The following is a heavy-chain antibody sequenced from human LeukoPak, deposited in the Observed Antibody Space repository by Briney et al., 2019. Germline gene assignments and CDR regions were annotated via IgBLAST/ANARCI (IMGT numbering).Heavy chain of an antibody. J-gene: IGHJ5*02. CDR2: INPNSGGT. Sequence: ASVKVSCKASGYTFTGYYVHWVRQAPGQGLQWMGWINPNSGGTNYAQKFQGRVTMTRDTSISTAYMELSRLRSDDTAVYYCATYNVKPAGMASVWFDPWGQGTLVTVSS. V-gene: IGHV1-2*02. CDR3: ATYNVKPAGMASVWFDP. D-gene: IGHD1-1*01. CDR1: GYTFTGYY.